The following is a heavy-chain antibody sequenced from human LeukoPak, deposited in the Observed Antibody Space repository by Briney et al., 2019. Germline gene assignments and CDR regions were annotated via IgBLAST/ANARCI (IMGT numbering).Heavy chain of an antibody. CDR2: IYYSGGT. CDR3: ATAPTYYYDSSGYYYVGYFDY. D-gene: IGHD3-22*01. Sequence: SETLSLTCTVSGGSISSNTYYWGWIRQPPGKGLEWIGSIYYSGGTYYNPSLKSRVTISVDTSKNQFSLKLSSVTAADTAVYYCATAPTYYYDSSGYYYVGYFDYWGQGTLVTVSS. CDR1: GGSISSNTYY. J-gene: IGHJ4*02. V-gene: IGHV4-39*07.